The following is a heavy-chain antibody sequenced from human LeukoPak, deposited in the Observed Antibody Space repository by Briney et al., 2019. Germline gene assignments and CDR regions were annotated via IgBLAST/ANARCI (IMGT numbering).Heavy chain of an antibody. D-gene: IGHD6-19*01. CDR1: GDSISSSSYY. V-gene: IGHV4-39*01. J-gene: IGHJ4*02. CDR2: IYYSGST. CDR3: ARQGGSSGCL. Sequence: TSETLSLTCTVSGDSISSSSYYWGWIRQPPGKGLEWIGSIYYSGSTYYTPSLKSRVTISVDTSKNQFSLKLSSVTAADTAVYYCARQGGSSGCLWGQGTLVTVSS.